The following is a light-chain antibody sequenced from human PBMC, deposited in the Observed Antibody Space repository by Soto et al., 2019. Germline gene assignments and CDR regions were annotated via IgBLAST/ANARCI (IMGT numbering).Light chain of an antibody. CDR1: NSDVGSHNL. CDR3: CSYGGSRAV. CDR2: EVS. J-gene: IGLJ7*01. V-gene: IGLV2-23*02. Sequence: QSALTQPASVSGCPGQSITISCTGTNSDVGSHNLVSWYQQHPGQAPKLMIYEVSKRPLGVSARFSASKSGNTASLTISGLQAEDEADYYCCSYGGSRAVFGGGTQLTVL.